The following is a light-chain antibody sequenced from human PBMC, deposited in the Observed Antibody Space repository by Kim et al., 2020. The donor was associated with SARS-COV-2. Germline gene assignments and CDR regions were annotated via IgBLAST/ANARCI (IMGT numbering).Light chain of an antibody. CDR2: KAS. V-gene: IGKV1-5*03. J-gene: IGKJ1*01. Sequence: DIQMTQSPSTLSASVEDRVTITCRASQSISGWLAWYQQKPGKAPKVLIYKASTLESGVPSRFSGSGSGTEFTLTISSLQPGDFATYYCQQYNSYPWTFGQGTKVDIK. CDR3: QQYNSYPWT. CDR1: QSISGW.